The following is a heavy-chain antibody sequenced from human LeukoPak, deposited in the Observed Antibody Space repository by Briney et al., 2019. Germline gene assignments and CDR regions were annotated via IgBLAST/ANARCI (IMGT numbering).Heavy chain of an antibody. V-gene: IGHV3-23*01. CDR2: ISGSGGST. Sequence: PGGSLRLSCAASGFTFSSYAMSWVRQAPGKGLEWVSAISGSGGSTYYADSVKGRFTISRDNSKNTLYLQMNSLRAEDTAVYYCALNGGYSGYDYYFDYWGQGTLVTVSS. CDR1: GFTFSSYA. J-gene: IGHJ4*02. D-gene: IGHD5-12*01. CDR3: ALNGGYSGYDYYFDY.